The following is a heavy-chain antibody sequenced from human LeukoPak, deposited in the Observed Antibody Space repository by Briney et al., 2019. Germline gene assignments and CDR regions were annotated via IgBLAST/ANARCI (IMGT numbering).Heavy chain of an antibody. Sequence: ASVKVSCKASGYTFTSYYMHWVRQAPGQGLEWMGIINPSGGSTSYAQKFRGRVTMTRDMSTSTDYMQLSSLRSEDTAVYYCARGGLVVPAAIVLEFDYWGQGTLVTVSS. CDR2: INPSGGST. D-gene: IGHD2-2*01. V-gene: IGHV1-46*01. CDR1: GYTFTSYY. CDR3: ARGGLVVPAAIVLEFDY. J-gene: IGHJ4*02.